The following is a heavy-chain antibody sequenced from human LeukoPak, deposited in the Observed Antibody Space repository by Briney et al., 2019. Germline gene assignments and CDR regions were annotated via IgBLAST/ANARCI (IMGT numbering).Heavy chain of an antibody. CDR1: GLTFSSYW. V-gene: IGHV3-7*01. D-gene: IGHD5-18*01. CDR3: ARDSGYSYGPWYFDL. CDR2: IKQDGSEK. Sequence: PGGSLRLSCAASGLTFSSYWMSWVRQAPGKGLEWVANIKQDGSEKYYVGSVKGRFTISRDNAKNSLYLQMNSLRAEDTAVYYCARDSGYSYGPWYFDLWGRGTLVTVSS. J-gene: IGHJ2*01.